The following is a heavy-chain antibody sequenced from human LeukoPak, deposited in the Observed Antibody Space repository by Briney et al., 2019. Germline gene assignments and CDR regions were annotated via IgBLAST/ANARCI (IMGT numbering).Heavy chain of an antibody. V-gene: IGHV1-18*01. J-gene: IGHJ5*02. CDR2: ISAYNGNT. Sequence: ASVKVSCKASGYTFTSYGISWVRQAPGQGLEWMGWISAYNGNTNYAQKLQGRVTMTTDTSTSTAYMELRSLRSDDTAVYYCARDTRVGHIHNWFDPWGQGTLVTVSS. CDR3: ARDTRVGHIHNWFDP. CDR1: GYTFTSYG. D-gene: IGHD2-15*01.